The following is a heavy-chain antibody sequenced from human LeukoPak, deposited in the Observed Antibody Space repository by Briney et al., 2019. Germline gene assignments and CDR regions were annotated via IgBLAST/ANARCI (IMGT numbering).Heavy chain of an antibody. CDR3: AKDRAAMGDFDY. V-gene: IGHV3-23*01. CDR2: ISGSGRST. D-gene: IGHD5-18*01. J-gene: IGHJ4*02. CDR1: GFTFNSYA. Sequence: QPGGPLRLSCAASGFTFNSYALTWVRQAPGKGLESVSTISGSGRSTFYAGSVKGRFTISRDNSKNTLYLQMNSLRAEDTAVYYCAKDRAAMGDFDYWGQGTLVTVSS.